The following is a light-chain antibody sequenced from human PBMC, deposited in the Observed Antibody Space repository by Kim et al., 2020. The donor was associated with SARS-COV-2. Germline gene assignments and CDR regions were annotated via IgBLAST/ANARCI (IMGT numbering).Light chain of an antibody. CDR1: QSVSSSY. J-gene: IGKJ1*01. CDR2: GAS. Sequence: EIVLTQSPGTLSLSPGERATLSCRASQSVSSSYLAWYQQKPGQAPRLLIYGASGRATGIPDRFSGSGSGTDFTLTISRLEPEDFAVYYCQHFGSSLWAFGQGTKVEIK. CDR3: QHFGSSLWA. V-gene: IGKV3-20*01.